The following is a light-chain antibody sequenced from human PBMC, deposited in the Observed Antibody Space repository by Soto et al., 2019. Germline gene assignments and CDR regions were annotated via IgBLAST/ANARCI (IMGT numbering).Light chain of an antibody. J-gene: IGLJ1*01. CDR2: DTN. Sequence: QAVVTQEPSRTVSPGGTVTLSCGSSTGAVTSGHYPHWFQQKSGQAPRTLIYDTNNRHSWTPARFSGSLLGGKGALTLSDAQPEDEADYYCLLIYPGVGEVFGTGTKLTVL. V-gene: IGLV7-46*01. CDR3: LLIYPGVGEV. CDR1: TGAVTSGHY.